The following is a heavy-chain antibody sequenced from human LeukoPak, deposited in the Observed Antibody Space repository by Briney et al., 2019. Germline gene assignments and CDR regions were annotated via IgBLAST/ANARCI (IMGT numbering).Heavy chain of an antibody. CDR2: IDGGGGST. J-gene: IGHJ3*02. V-gene: IGHV3-20*04. CDR1: GFTFDDYG. Sequence: GGSLRLSCAASGFTFDDYGMSWVRQAPGKGLDWVSSIDGGGGSTYYADSVKGRFTISRDNAKNSLYLQMNSLRAEDTAVYYCASEGVGATLSDAFDIWGQGTMVTVSS. D-gene: IGHD1-26*01. CDR3: ASEGVGATLSDAFDI.